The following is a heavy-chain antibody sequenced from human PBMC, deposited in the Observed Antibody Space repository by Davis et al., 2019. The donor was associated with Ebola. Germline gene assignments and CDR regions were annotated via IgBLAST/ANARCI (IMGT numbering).Heavy chain of an antibody. CDR2: ISYSGST. Sequence: SETLSLTCAVYGGSFSGYYWSWIRQPPGKGLEWIGGISYSGSTYYNPSLKSRVTISVDTSKNQFSLNLNSVTAADTAVYYCARHLNSGYDLNWFDPWGQGTLVTVSS. CDR3: ARHLNSGYDLNWFDP. CDR1: GGSFSGYY. V-gene: IGHV4-34*01. D-gene: IGHD5-12*01. J-gene: IGHJ5*02.